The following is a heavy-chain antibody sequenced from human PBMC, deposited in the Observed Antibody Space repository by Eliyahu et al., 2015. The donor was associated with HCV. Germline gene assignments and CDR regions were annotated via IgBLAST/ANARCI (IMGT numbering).Heavy chain of an antibody. Sequence: QVQLVESGGGLVKPGGSLRXSCAXSGFXFXDYXMSWVRQAPGKGLEWVSYISSSSSYTNYADSVKGRFTISRDNAKNSLYLQMNSLRAEDTAVYYCARDYDSSGYYLDFDYWGQGTLVTVSS. CDR1: GFXFXDYX. CDR3: ARDYDSSGYYLDFDY. D-gene: IGHD3-22*01. J-gene: IGHJ4*02. V-gene: IGHV3-11*06. CDR2: ISSSSSYT.